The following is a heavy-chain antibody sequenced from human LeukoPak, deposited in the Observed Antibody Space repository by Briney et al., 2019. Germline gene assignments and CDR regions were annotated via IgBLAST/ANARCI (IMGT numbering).Heavy chain of an antibody. D-gene: IGHD5-24*01. V-gene: IGHV3-23*01. J-gene: IGHJ4*02. CDR1: GFTFSSYA. CDR2: IGGSGGST. CDR3: ARVGWLQAFDY. Sequence: GGSLRLSCGASGFTFSSYAMNWVRQAPGKGLEWVSAIGGSGGSTYYADSVKGRYTISRDNSKNTLYLQMNSLRAEDTAVYYCARVGWLQAFDYWGQGTLVTVSS.